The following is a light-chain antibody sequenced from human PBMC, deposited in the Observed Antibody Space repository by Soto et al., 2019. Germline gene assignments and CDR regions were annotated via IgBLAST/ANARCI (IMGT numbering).Light chain of an antibody. CDR1: SSDVGGYNY. Sequence: QSALTQPRSVSGSPGQSVTISCTGTSSDVGGYNYVSWYQQHPGKAPKLMIYEVSNRPSGVSNRFSGSKSGNTASLTISELQAEDEADYYCTSFTTISTWVFGGGTKLTVL. CDR3: TSFTTISTWV. CDR2: EVS. V-gene: IGLV2-14*01. J-gene: IGLJ3*02.